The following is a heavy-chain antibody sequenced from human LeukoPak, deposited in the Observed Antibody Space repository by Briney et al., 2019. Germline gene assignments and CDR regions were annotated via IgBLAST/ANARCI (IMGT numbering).Heavy chain of an antibody. J-gene: IGHJ4*02. D-gene: IGHD3-22*01. CDR1: GGSISSSSYY. Sequence: PSETLSLTCTVSGGSISSSSYYWGWIRQPPGKGLEWIGSIYYSGSTYYNPSLKSRVTISVDTSKNQFSLELSSVTAADTAVYYCARQSPYYYDSSGYYYFDYWGQGTLVTVSS. CDR3: ARQSPYYYDSSGYYYFDY. V-gene: IGHV4-39*01. CDR2: IYYSGST.